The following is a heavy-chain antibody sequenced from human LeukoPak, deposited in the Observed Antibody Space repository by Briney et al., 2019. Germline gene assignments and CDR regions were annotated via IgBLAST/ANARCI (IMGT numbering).Heavy chain of an antibody. CDR1: GYTFTGYY. CDR3: ARGQLRYFDWLSDAFDI. D-gene: IGHD3-9*01. V-gene: IGHV1-2*02. J-gene: IGHJ3*02. Sequence: GASVKVSCKASGYTFTGYYMHWVRQAPGQGLEWMGWINPNSGGTNYAQKFQGRVTMTRDTSISTAYMELSRLRSDDTAVYYCARGQLRYFDWLSDAFDIWGQGTMVTVSS. CDR2: INPNSGGT.